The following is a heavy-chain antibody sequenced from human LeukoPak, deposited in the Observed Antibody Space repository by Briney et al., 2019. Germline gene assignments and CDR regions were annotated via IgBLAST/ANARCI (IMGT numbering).Heavy chain of an antibody. J-gene: IGHJ4*02. CDR1: GFTFSSYW. CDR3: ARTMTLNYYDSSGYPEGFDY. Sequence: GGSLRLSCAASGFTFSSYWMHWVPQAPGKGLVWVSRINSDGSSTSYADSVKGRFTISRDNAKNTLYLQMNSLRAEDTAVYYCARTMTLNYYDSSGYPEGFDYWGQGTLVTVSS. D-gene: IGHD3-22*01. V-gene: IGHV3-74*01. CDR2: INSDGSST.